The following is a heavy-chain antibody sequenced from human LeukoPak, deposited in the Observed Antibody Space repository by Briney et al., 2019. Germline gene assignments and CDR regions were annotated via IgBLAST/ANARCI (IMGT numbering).Heavy chain of an antibody. V-gene: IGHV1-18*01. J-gene: IGHJ4*02. CDR2: INAYNGNT. CDR3: ARTHYYDSSGYSAFDY. D-gene: IGHD3-22*01. Sequence: GASVKVSCKASGYTFSTHGITWVRQAPGQGLEWLGWINAYNGNTNYAQNLQGRVTMTTDTSTSTVYMELRSLRSGDTAVYYCARTHYYDSSGYSAFDYWGQGTLVTVSS. CDR1: GYTFSTHG.